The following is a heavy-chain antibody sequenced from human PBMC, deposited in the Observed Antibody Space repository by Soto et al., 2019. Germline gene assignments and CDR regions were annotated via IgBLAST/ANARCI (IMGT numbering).Heavy chain of an antibody. V-gene: IGHV3-30*04. D-gene: IGHD6-13*01. Sequence: GGSLRLSCAASGFTFSNFVMHWVRQAPGKGLEWVAATPYDGKNKDHADAVKGRFTITRDNSKNTLYLQMNSLRHEDTAVYFCARERAIAATGIFYYWGQGTLVTVSS. J-gene: IGHJ4*02. CDR2: TPYDGKNK. CDR1: GFTFSNFV. CDR3: ARERAIAATGIFYY.